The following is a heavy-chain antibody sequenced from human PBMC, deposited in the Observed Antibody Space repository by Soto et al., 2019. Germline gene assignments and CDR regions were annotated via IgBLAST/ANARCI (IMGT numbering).Heavy chain of an antibody. V-gene: IGHV2-5*02. CDR2: IYWDDEK. CDR3: ALLYCYGSGSYSSFDY. Sequence: QITLKESGPTLVKPTQTLTLTCTFSGFSLSTSGVGVGWIRQPPGKALEWLALIYWDDEKRYSPSLTSRLTITKDPSKTQVILTMTNMDPVDTATYCCALLYCYGSGSYSSFDYWGQGTLVTVSS. J-gene: IGHJ4*02. D-gene: IGHD3-10*01. CDR1: GFSLSTSGVG.